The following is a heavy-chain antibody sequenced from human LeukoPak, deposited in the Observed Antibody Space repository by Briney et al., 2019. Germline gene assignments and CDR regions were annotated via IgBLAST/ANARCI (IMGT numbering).Heavy chain of an antibody. CDR1: GGSISSSSYN. D-gene: IGHD6-13*01. CDR2: IDNIGST. CDR3: ARPPGIAAAWFDP. Sequence: KSSETLSLTCTVSGGSISSSSYNWAWIRQPPGKGLEWIGNIDNIGSTYYNPSLQSRVTISVDKSKDQLSLKLNSVTATDTAIYYCARPPGIAAAWFDPWGQGTLVTVSS. V-gene: IGHV4-39*01. J-gene: IGHJ5*02.